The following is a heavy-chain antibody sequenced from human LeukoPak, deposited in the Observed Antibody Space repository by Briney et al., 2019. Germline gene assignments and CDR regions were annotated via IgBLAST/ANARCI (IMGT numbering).Heavy chain of an antibody. D-gene: IGHD3-3*01. Sequence: SETLSLTCTVSGDSISSYYWSWIQQPPGKGLEWIGYIYYSGSTNYNPSLKSRVTISVDTSKNQFSLKLNSVTAADTAVYYCARGPYYDFDYWGQGTLVTVSS. CDR3: ARGPYYDFDY. J-gene: IGHJ4*02. CDR2: IYYSGST. CDR1: GDSISSYY. V-gene: IGHV4-59*13.